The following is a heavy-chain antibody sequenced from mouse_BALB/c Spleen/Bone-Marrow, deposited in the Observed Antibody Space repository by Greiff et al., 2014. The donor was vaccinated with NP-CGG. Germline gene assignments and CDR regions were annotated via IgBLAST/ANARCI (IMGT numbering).Heavy chain of an antibody. V-gene: IGHV1-37*01. Sequence: DVKLQESGPELVKPGASVKISCKASGYSFTGYFMNWVKQSHGKSLEWIGRINPYNGDTFYNQKFKGKATLTVDKSSSTAHMELLSLTSEDSVVYYCGREVYYGNPDYWGQGTTLTVSS. J-gene: IGHJ2*01. CDR1: GYSFTGYF. CDR2: INPYNGDT. CDR3: GREVYYGNPDY. D-gene: IGHD2-1*01.